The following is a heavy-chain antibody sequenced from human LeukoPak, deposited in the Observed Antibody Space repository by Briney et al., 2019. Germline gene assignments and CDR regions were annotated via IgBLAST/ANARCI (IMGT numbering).Heavy chain of an antibody. V-gene: IGHV3-30-3*01. CDR3: ARDWTAYCDAFDI. Sequence: GGSLRLSCAASGFTFSSYAMHWVRQAPGKGLEWVAVISYDGSNKYYADSVKGRFTISRDNSKNTLYLQMNSLRAEDTAVYYCARDWTAYCDAFDIWGQGTMVTVSS. CDR1: GFTFSSYA. J-gene: IGHJ3*02. D-gene: IGHD2-8*02. CDR2: ISYDGSNK.